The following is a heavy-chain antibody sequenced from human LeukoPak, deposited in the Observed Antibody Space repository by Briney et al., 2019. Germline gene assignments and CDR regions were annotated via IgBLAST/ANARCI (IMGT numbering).Heavy chain of an antibody. CDR2: IRYDGSNK. CDR1: GFTFSSYG. D-gene: IGHD3-10*01. J-gene: IGHJ4*02. CDR3: AKDQGSGSYYPFFDY. Sequence: PGGSLRLSCAASGFTFSSYGMHWVRQAPGKGLEWVAFIRYDGSNKYYADSVKGRFTISRDNSKNPLYLQMNSLRAEDTAVYYCAKDQGSGSYYPFFDYWGQGTLVTVSS. V-gene: IGHV3-30*02.